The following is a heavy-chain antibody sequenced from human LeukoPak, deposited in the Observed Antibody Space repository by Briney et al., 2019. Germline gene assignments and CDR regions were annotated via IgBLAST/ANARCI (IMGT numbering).Heavy chain of an antibody. CDR1: GGSISSYY. CDR2: IYYSGST. V-gene: IGHV4-59*08. CDR3: ARKSARGGDFDY. D-gene: IGHD6-6*01. Sequence: SETLSLTCTVSGGSISSYYWSWIRQPPGKGLEWIGYIYYSGSTNYNPSLKSRVTISVDTSKNQFSLKLSSVTAADTAVYYCARKSARGGDFDYWGQGTLVTVSS. J-gene: IGHJ4*02.